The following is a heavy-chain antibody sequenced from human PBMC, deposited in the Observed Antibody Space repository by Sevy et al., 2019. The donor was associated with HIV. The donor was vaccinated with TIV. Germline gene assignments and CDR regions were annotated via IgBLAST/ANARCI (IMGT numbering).Heavy chain of an antibody. CDR2: INSDGSST. CDR1: GFTLSSYW. J-gene: IGHJ3*02. V-gene: IGHV3-74*01. D-gene: IGHD3-22*01. CDR3: AGARYDSSGSFDAFDI. Sequence: GGSLRLSCGASGFTLSSYWMHWVRQAPGKGLVWVSRINSDGSSTSYADFVKGRFTISRDNAKNTLYLQMNSLRAEDTAIYYCAGARYDSSGSFDAFDIWGQGTMVTVSS.